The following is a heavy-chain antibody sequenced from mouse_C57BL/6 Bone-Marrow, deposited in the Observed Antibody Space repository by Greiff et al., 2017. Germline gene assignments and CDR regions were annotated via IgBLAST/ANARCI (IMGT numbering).Heavy chain of an antibody. V-gene: IGHV1-61*01. CDR3: ARDGYKVSWFAY. CDR1: GYTFTSYW. CDR2: IYPSDSET. Sequence: QVQLQQPGAELVRPGSSVKLSCKASGYTFTSYWMDWVKQRPGQGLEWIGNIYPSDSETHYNQKFKDKATLTVDKSSSTAYMQLSSLTSEDSAVYYCARDGYKVSWFAYWGQGTLDTVSA. J-gene: IGHJ3*01. D-gene: IGHD2-3*01.